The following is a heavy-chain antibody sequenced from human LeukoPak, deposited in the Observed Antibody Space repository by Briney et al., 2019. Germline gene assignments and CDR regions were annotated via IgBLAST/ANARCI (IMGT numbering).Heavy chain of an antibody. D-gene: IGHD6-13*01. CDR1: GFTFSGYW. V-gene: IGHV3-21*01. Sequence: GGSLRLSCAASGFTFSGYWMHWVRQAPGKGLEWVSSISSSSSYIYYADSVKGRFTISRDNAKNSLYLQMNSLRAEDTAVYYCARVSDSSSWYGYYYCGMDVWGQGTTVTVSS. CDR3: ARVSDSSSWYGYYYCGMDV. J-gene: IGHJ6*02. CDR2: ISSSSSYI.